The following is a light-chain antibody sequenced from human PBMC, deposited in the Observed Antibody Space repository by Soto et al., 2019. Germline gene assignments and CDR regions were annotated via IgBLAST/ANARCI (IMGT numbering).Light chain of an antibody. Sequence: QSALTQPASVSGSLGQSITISCTGTSSDVGGYNYVSWYQQHPGKDPKVVIFEVTKRPSGVSSRFSGSKSGNTASLTVSGLQAKDEGDYYCSSYTSSRTVLFGGGTKLTVL. CDR2: EVT. CDR3: SSYTSSRTVL. CDR1: SSDVGGYNY. V-gene: IGLV2-14*01. J-gene: IGLJ2*01.